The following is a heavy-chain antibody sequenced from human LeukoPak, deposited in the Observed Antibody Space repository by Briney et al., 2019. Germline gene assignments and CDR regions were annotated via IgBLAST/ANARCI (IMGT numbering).Heavy chain of an antibody. CDR3: ARSSSSWYQESYYYYGLDV. J-gene: IGHJ6*02. CDR2: IIPLFGTA. V-gene: IGHV1-69*13. D-gene: IGHD6-13*01. CDR1: GGTFSSYA. Sequence: SVKVSCKASGGTFSSYAISWVRQAPGQGLEWMGGIIPLFGTANYAQKFQGRVTITADESTSTAYMELSSLRSEDTAVYYCARSSSSWYQESYYYYGLDVWGQGTTVTVSS.